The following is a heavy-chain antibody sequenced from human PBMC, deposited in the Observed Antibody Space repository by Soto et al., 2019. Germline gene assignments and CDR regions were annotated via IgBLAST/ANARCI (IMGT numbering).Heavy chain of an antibody. D-gene: IGHD4-17*01. Sequence: EVQLVESGGGLVQPGRSLRLSCVASGFTADDYAMHWVRQAPGKGLEWVSGISSNSDTIDYADSVKGRVTISRDNAKNSVFLQMNSLRPEDTALYYCAQDMKWGGMTTIHYFDSWGQGTLVTVYS. V-gene: IGHV3-9*02. J-gene: IGHJ4*02. CDR3: AQDMKWGGMTTIHYFDS. CDR1: GFTADDYA. CDR2: ISSNSDTI.